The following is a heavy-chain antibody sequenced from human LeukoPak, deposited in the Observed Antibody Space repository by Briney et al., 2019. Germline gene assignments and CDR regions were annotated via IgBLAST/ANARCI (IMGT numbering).Heavy chain of an antibody. CDR3: ARKLSGSGYFPFPDY. D-gene: IGHD3-22*01. V-gene: IGHV4-39*07. Sequence: PSETLSLTCTVSGGSISSSSYYWGWIRQPPGKGLEWIGSIYYSGSTYYNPSLKSRVTISVDTSKNQFSLKLSSVTAADTAVYYCARKLSGSGYFPFPDYWGQGTLVTVSS. CDR1: GGSISSSSYY. CDR2: IYYSGST. J-gene: IGHJ4*02.